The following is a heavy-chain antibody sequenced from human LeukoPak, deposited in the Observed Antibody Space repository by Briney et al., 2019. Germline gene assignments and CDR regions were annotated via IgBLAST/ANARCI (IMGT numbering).Heavy chain of an antibody. J-gene: IGHJ1*01. CDR3: ARMADYDRSGFYGYLPY. Sequence: GKSLTLSCVASQFRFPFSHYGMHWVRQAPGRGLEWVAVIWSDGTNQYYADSVKGRFTISRDNSQNTVYLQMNSLRVEDTAVYFCARMADYDRSGFYGYLPYWGQGTLVTVSS. CDR2: IWSDGTNQ. CDR1: RFPFSHYG. V-gene: IGHV3-33*01. D-gene: IGHD3-22*01.